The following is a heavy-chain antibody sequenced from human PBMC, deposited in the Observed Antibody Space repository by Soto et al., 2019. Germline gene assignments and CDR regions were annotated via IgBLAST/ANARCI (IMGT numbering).Heavy chain of an antibody. V-gene: IGHV4-38-2*01. CDR2: IYHSGST. Sequence: SEALSLTCAVSGYSISSGYYWGWIRQPPGKGLEWIGSIYHSGSTYYNPSLKSRVTISVDTSKNQFSLKLSSVTAADTAVYYCARANYYDSSGPGGRAFDIWGQGTMVTVSS. CDR1: GYSISSGYY. CDR3: ARANYYDSSGPGGRAFDI. D-gene: IGHD3-22*01. J-gene: IGHJ3*02.